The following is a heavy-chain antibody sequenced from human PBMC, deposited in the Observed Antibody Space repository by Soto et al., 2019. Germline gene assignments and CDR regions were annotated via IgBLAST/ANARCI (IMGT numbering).Heavy chain of an antibody. D-gene: IGHD5-12*01. V-gene: IGHV1-18*01. CDR2: ISAYNGKT. CDR3: ARGGDVNYYHGMDV. CDR1: GYTFTSYG. J-gene: IGHJ6*02. Sequence: QVQLVQSGGEVKKPGASVKLSCTASGYTFTSYGISWVRQAPGQGLEWMGWISAYNGKTNYAQNVQGRVTMTTDTXXRTAYMDLRSLRSDDTAVYYCARGGDVNYYHGMDVWGQGTPVTVSS.